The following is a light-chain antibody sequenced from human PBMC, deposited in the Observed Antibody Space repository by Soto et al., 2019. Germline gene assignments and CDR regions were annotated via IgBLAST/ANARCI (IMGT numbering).Light chain of an antibody. CDR3: QQYDHLPFT. CDR1: QDISNY. Sequence: DVQMPQSPSSLSASVGDTITITCQATQDISNYLNWYQQKPGDAPKLLIYDASKLETGVPSRFTRSRSGTDFTFTISSLQPEDFATYHCQQYDHLPFTFGQGTRLEIK. V-gene: IGKV1-33*01. J-gene: IGKJ5*01. CDR2: DAS.